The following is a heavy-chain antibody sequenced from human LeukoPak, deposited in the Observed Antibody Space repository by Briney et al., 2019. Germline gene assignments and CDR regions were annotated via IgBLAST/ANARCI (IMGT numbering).Heavy chain of an antibody. CDR1: GGSFSSYY. CDR2: INHSGST. V-gene: IGHV4-34*01. J-gene: IGHJ4*02. D-gene: IGHD3-10*01. Sequence: SETLSLTCAVYGGSFSSYYWSWIRQPPGKGLEWIGEINHSGSTNYNPSLKSRVTISVDTSKNQFSLKLSSVTAADTAVYYCARAPSYYGSGSYYTLYFDYWGQGTLVTVSS. CDR3: ARAPSYYGSGSYYTLYFDY.